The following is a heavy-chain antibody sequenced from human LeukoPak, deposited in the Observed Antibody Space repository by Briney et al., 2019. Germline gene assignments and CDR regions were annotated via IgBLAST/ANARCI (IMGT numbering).Heavy chain of an antibody. J-gene: IGHJ5*02. V-gene: IGHV3-66*01. CDR1: GGSISSNY. CDR3: ATNREINWFDP. CDR2: IYSSGRT. D-gene: IGHD1-26*01. Sequence: ETLSLTCAVSGGSISSNYWWSWVRQAPGKGLEWVSLIYSSGRTYYADSVKGRFTISRDISKDTLYLQMNSLRDEDTALYYCATNREINWFDPWGQGTLVTVSS.